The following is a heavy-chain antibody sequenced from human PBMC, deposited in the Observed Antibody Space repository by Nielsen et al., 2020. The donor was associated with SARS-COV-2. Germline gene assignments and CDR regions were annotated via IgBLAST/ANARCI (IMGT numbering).Heavy chain of an antibody. D-gene: IGHD6-19*01. J-gene: IGHJ6*02. V-gene: IGHV3-13*01. CDR3: ARAGYSSGWYYYYGMDV. Sequence: GGSLRLSCAASGFTFSSYDMHRVRQATGKGLEWVSAIGTAGDTYYPGSVKGRFTISRENAKNSLYLQMSSLRAGDTAVYYCARAGYSSGWYYYYGMDVWGQGTTVTVSS. CDR1: GFTFSSYD. CDR2: IGTAGDT.